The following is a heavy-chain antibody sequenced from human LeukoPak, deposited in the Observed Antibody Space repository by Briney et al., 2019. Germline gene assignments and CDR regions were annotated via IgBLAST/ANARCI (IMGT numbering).Heavy chain of an antibody. CDR1: GGSISSGGYF. D-gene: IGHD2-2*01. J-gene: IGHJ2*01. CDR2: IYTSGST. V-gene: IGHV4-61*02. CDR3: ARDLYCSSTSCYPSSYWYFDL. Sequence: SETLSLTCTVSGGSISSGGYFWSWIRQPAGKGLEWIGRIYTSGSTNYNPSLKSRVTMSIDTPKNQFSLKLSSVTAADTAVYFCARDLYCSSTSCYPSSYWYFDLWGRGTLVTVSS.